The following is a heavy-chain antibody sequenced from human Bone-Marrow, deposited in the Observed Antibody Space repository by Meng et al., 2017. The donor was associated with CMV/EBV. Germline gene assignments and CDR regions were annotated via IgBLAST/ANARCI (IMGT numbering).Heavy chain of an antibody. CDR2: ISWNSGSI. V-gene: IGHV3-9*01. CDR3: AKDFGFDP. Sequence: FLRFSCAASGFTFVDYAMHWVRQAPGKGLEWVSGISWNSGSIGYADSVKGRFTISRDNAKNSLYLQMNSLRAEDTSLYDCAKDFGFDPWGQGTLVTVSS. J-gene: IGHJ5*02. CDR1: GFTFVDYA.